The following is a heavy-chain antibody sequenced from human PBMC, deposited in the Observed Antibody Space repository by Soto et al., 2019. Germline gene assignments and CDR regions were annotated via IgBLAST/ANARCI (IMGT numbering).Heavy chain of an antibody. Sequence: QVQLVESGGGVVQPGRSLRLSCAASGFTFSSYAMHWVRQAPGKGLEWVAVISYDGSNIYYADSVKGRFTISRDNSKNTLYLQMNSLRAEDTAVYYCAKSQLVRVHYYYYGMDVWGQGTTVTVSS. CDR1: GFTFSSYA. CDR3: AKSQLVRVHYYYYGMDV. V-gene: IGHV3-30-3*01. CDR2: ISYDGSNI. J-gene: IGHJ6*02. D-gene: IGHD6-6*01.